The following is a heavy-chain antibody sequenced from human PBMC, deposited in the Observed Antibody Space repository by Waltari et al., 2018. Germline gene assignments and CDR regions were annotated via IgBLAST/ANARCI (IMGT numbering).Heavy chain of an antibody. CDR2: VDPEDGET. J-gene: IGHJ4*02. V-gene: IGHV1-69-2*01. CDR1: GYTFTDYY. Sequence: VQLVQSGAEVKKPGSSVKVSCKASGYTFTDYYMHWVQQAPGKGLEWMGRVDPEDGETIYAEKFQGRVTITADTSTDTAYMELSSLRSEDTAVYYCATSSRFSPLDYFDYWGQGTLVTVSS. CDR3: ATSSRFSPLDYFDY. D-gene: IGHD6-6*01.